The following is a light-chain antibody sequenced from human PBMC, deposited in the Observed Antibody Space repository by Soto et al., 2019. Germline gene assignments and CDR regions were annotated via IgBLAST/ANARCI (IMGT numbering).Light chain of an antibody. CDR3: QSHDSSLSASV. J-gene: IGLJ3*02. V-gene: IGLV1-40*01. CDR1: SSNIGAGYD. CDR2: GNN. Sequence: QSVLTQPPSVSGAPGQRVTMSCTGSSSNIGAGYDVQWYQQLPGTAPKLLIYGNNNRPSGVPDRFSASKSGTSASLAITGLQAEDEADYYCQSHDSSLSASVFGGGTKLTVL.